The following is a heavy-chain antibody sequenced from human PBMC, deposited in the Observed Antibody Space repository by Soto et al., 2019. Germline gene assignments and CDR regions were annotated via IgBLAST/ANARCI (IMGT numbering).Heavy chain of an antibody. J-gene: IGHJ4*02. CDR2: IYYSGST. D-gene: IGHD6-19*01. CDR1: GGSISSSCYY. Sequence: QLQLQESGPGLVKPSETLSLTCTVSGGSISSSCYYWGWIRQPPGKGLEWIGSIYYSGSTYYNPSLKSRVTISVDTSKNQFSLKLSSVTAADTAVYYRARQRQWLVRGDFDYWGQGTLVTVSS. V-gene: IGHV4-39*01. CDR3: ARQRQWLVRGDFDY.